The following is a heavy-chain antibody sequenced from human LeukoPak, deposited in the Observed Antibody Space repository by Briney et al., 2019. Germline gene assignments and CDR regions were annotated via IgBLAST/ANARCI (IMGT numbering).Heavy chain of an antibody. J-gene: IGHJ6*03. V-gene: IGHV1-69*06. CDR2: IIPVFGTA. D-gene: IGHD4-11*01. CDR3: ASMRSTVTTERDYYYYMDV. Sequence: SVKVSCKASGYSFADYYMHWVRQAPGQGLEWMGGIIPVFGTANYAQKFQGRVTITADKSTSTAYMELSSLRSEDTAVYYCASMRSTVTTERDYYYYMDVWGKGTTVTVSS. CDR1: GYSFADYY.